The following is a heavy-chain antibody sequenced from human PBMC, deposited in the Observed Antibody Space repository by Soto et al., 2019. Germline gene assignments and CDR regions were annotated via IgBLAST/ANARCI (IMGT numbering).Heavy chain of an antibody. CDR1: GYTFTSYA. V-gene: IGHV1-69*04. Sequence: SVKVSCKGSGYTFTSYAMLGVRQAPGQGLEWMGRIIPILGIANYAQKFQGRVTITADKSTSTAYMELSSLRSEDTAVYYCARGPEPAALGHYWGQGTLVTVSS. CDR3: ARGPEPAALGHY. J-gene: IGHJ4*02. CDR2: IIPILGIA. D-gene: IGHD3-16*01.